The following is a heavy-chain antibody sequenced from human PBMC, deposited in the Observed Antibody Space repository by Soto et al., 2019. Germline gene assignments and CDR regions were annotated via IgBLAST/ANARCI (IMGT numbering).Heavy chain of an antibody. D-gene: IGHD3-22*01. J-gene: IGHJ5*02. CDR3: ARAYDSSGMIDA. Sequence: PSETLSLTCTVSGGSISSGGYYWSWIRQHPGKGLEWIGYIYYSGSTYYNPSLKSRVTISVDTSKNQFSLKLSSVTAADTAVYYWARAYDSSGMIDACGQGTLVTVYS. CDR2: IYYSGST. CDR1: GGSISSGGYY. V-gene: IGHV4-31*03.